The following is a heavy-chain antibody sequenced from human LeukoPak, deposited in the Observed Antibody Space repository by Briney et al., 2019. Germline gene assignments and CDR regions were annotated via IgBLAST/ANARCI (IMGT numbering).Heavy chain of an antibody. J-gene: IGHJ6*03. D-gene: IGHD3-10*01. CDR2: NSGST. Sequence: PSETLSLTCTASGGSISSYYWSWIRQPPGKGQEWIGYNSGSTNYNPSLKSRVTISVDTSKNQFSLKLSSVTAADTAVYYCARGTPGSSYYYYYYMDVWGKGTTVTVSS. CDR3: ARGTPGSSYYYYYYMDV. V-gene: IGHV4-59*01. CDR1: GGSISSYY.